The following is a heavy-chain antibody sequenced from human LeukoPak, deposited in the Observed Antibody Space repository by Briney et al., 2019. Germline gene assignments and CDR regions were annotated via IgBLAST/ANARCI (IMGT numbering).Heavy chain of an antibody. CDR3: ARVRGMEVTTNWYFDL. CDR1: GYSISGGYY. Sequence: SETLSLTCAVSGYSISGGYYWGWIRQPPGKGLEWIGSIYHTGSTYYNPSLKSRVTISVDTSKNQFSLKLSSVTAADTAVFYCARVRGMEVTTNWYFDLWGRGTLVTVSS. V-gene: IGHV4-38-2*01. CDR2: IYHTGST. D-gene: IGHD4-17*01. J-gene: IGHJ2*01.